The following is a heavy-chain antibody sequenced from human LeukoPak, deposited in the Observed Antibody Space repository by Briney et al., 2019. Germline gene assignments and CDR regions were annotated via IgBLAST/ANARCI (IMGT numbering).Heavy chain of an antibody. CDR3: ATFHVSENSCVPH. J-gene: IGHJ4*02. V-gene: IGHV3-30*02. CDR2: IRYDESNK. D-gene: IGHD3-10*01. CDR1: GFTFSGYG. Sequence: TGGSLRLSCAASGFTFSGYGMHWVRQAPGKGLEWVAFIRYDESNKYYVDSVKGRFTISRDNSVNTLDLQMNSLRAEDTAVYYCATFHVSENSCVPHWGQGTLVTVSS.